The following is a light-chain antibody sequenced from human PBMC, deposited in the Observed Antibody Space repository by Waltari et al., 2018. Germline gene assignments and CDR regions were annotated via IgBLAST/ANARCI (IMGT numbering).Light chain of an antibody. V-gene: IGKV1-5*03. Sequence: DIQMTQSPSTLFAAVGARVTIPCRTSQSVRFWLACDQKKPGKAPNPGSYKASSLQTGVPSRFSGSGSGTEFNHTISSLQPDDVATYYCQQYRTYQSTFGGGTKVEVK. J-gene: IGKJ4*01. CDR1: QSVRFW. CDR2: KAS. CDR3: QQYRTYQST.